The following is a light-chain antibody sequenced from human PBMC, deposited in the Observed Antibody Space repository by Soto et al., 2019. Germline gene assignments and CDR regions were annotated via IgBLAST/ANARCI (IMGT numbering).Light chain of an antibody. V-gene: IGLV1-40*01. J-gene: IGLJ2*01. CDR2: GNS. Sequence: SVLTQPPSVSGAPGQRVTLSCTGSSSNIGAGYDVHWYQQLPGTAPKLLIYGNSNRPSGVPDRFSGSKSGTSASLAITGLQAEDEADYYCQSYDSSLSGRGVFGGGTKLTVL. CDR1: SSNIGAGYD. CDR3: QSYDSSLSGRGV.